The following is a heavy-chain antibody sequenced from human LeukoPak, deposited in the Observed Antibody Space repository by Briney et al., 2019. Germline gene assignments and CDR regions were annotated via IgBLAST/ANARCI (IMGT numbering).Heavy chain of an antibody. CDR2: ITSNGVNT. CDR3: AAAHISGYYDY. D-gene: IGHD6-19*01. CDR1: GFTFNNYN. J-gene: IGHJ4*02. Sequence: GGSLRLSCAASGFTFNNYNVHWVRQAPGKGLEYVSAITSNGVNTYYANSVKGRFTISRDNSKNTLYLQMGSLRAEDMAVYYCAAAHISGYYDYWGQGTLVTVSS. V-gene: IGHV3-64*01.